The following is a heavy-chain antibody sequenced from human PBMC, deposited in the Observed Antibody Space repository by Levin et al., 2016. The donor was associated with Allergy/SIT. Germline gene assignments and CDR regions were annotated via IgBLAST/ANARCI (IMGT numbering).Heavy chain of an antibody. D-gene: IGHD6-13*01. CDR1: GFTVSNNY. J-gene: IGHJ6*02. Sequence: GGSLRLSCAASGFTVSNNYMSWVRQAPGKGLEWVSVISKTGSTEYAESVEGRFTISRDKSKNTVHLQMNSLRGEDTATYYCVRDSGLGAVADNYYYFYYGMDVWGQGTTVTVSS. V-gene: IGHV3-53*01. CDR2: ISKTGST. CDR3: VRDSGLGAVADNYYYFYYGMDV.